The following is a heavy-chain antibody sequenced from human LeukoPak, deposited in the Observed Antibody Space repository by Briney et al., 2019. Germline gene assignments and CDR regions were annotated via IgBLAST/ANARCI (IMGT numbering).Heavy chain of an antibody. J-gene: IGHJ4*02. CDR1: GGSISSGSYY. CDR2: IYTSGST. V-gene: IGHV4-61*02. Sequence: SETLSLTCTVSGGSISSGSYYWSWIRQPAGKGLEWIGRIYTSGSTNYNPSLKSRVTISVDTSKNQFSLKLSSVTAADTAVYYCARAKTVLWFGESDYFDYWGQGTLVTVSS. CDR3: ARAKTVLWFGESDYFDY. D-gene: IGHD3-10*01.